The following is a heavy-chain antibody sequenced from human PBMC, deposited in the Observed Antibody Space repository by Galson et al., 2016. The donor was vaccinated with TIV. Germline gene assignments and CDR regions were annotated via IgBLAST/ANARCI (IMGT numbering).Heavy chain of an antibody. D-gene: IGHD1/OR15-1a*01. CDR2: INPNSGGT. J-gene: IGHJ3*02. CDR3: PKIGQEHDAFDI. V-gene: IGHV1-2*02. Sequence: SVKVSCKASGGTFSSYPISWVRQAPGQGLEWMGWINPNSGGTMYAQKFQGRVTMTRDTSISTAYMEMSRLKSDATAVYYCPKIGQEHDAFDIWGQGTMVTVFS. CDR1: GGTFSSYP.